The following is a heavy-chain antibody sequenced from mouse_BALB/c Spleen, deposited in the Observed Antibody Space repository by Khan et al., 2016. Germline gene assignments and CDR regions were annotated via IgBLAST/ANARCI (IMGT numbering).Heavy chain of an antibody. D-gene: IGHD1-1*02. CDR1: GFSLTSYS. V-gene: IGHV2-2*02. CDR2: IWSGGST. Sequence: QVQLKESGPGLVQPSQSLSITCTVSGFSLTSYSIHWVRQSSGKGLEWLGVIWSGGSTDYNAAFITRLSTRKDNSKSQAFFKMNSLQANDAAIYYCARGGILYFDHWGQGTTLTVSS. J-gene: IGHJ2*01. CDR3: ARGGILYFDH.